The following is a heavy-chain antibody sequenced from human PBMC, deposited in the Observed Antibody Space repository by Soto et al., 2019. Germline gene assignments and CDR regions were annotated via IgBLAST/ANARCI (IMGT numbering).Heavy chain of an antibody. Sequence: PGGSLRLSCAASGFTFSNAWMNWVRQAPGKGLEWVGRIKSKTDGGTTDYAAPVKGRFTISRDDSKNTLYLQMNSLKTEDTAVYYCTTDRNSIAARPWAYWGQGTLVTVSS. J-gene: IGHJ4*02. CDR2: IKSKTDGGTT. CDR3: TTDRNSIAARPWAY. V-gene: IGHV3-15*07. CDR1: GFTFSNAW. D-gene: IGHD6-6*01.